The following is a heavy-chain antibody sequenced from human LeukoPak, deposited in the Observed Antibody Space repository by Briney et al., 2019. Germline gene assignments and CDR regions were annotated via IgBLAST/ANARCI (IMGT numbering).Heavy chain of an antibody. CDR1: GFTFRSFD. CDR3: ARVGYSSSWYDC. V-gene: IGHV3-13*01. Sequence: GGSLRLSCAASGFTFRSFDMHWVRQATGKGLEWVSAIGTAGDTYYPGSVKGRFTISRENAKNSLYLQMNSLRAGDTAVYYCARVGYSSSWYDCWGQGTLVTVSS. CDR2: IGTAGDT. J-gene: IGHJ4*02. D-gene: IGHD6-13*01.